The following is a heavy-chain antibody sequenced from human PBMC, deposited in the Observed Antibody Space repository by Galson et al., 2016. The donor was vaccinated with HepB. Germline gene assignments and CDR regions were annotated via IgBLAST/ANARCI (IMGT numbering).Heavy chain of an antibody. V-gene: IGHV1-3*01. CDR2: INAGTGNT. CDR3: ARGPHDYAFDN. CDR1: GYTFSRYS. Sequence: SVKVSCKASGYTFSRYSMHWVRQAPRQRPEWMGSINAGTGNTKYSKKFQGRVTIIRETSASTAYMELSSLRFEDTAVYYCARGPHDYAFDNWGQGTLVTVSS. J-gene: IGHJ4*01. D-gene: IGHD4-17*01.